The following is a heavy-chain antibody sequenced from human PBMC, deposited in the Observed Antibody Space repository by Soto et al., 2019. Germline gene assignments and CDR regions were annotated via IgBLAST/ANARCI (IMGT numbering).Heavy chain of an antibody. CDR1: GFTFSSYD. V-gene: IGHV3-13*01. D-gene: IGHD6-19*01. Sequence: GGSLRLSCAASGFTFSSYDMHWVRQATGKGLEWVSAIGTAGDTYYPGSVKGRFTISRENAKISLYLQMNSLRAEDTAVYYCARARGSSGWYLDYWGQGTLVTVSS. J-gene: IGHJ4*02. CDR3: ARARGSSGWYLDY. CDR2: IGTAGDT.